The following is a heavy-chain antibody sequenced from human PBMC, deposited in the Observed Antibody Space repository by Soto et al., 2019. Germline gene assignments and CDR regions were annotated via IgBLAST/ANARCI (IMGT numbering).Heavy chain of an antibody. D-gene: IGHD5-12*01. Sequence: EVQLVESGGGLVKPGESLGLSCAASGFSFSDAWMNWVRQAPGKGQSKTDGGTTDYAAPVNGRFSISRDDSKNTRYLQMSSLKTDDTAVYYCTRGRLSGHYTDYWGRGTLVTVSS. CDR3: TRGRLSGHYTDY. CDR1: GFSFSDAW. CDR2: SKTDGGTT. J-gene: IGHJ4*02. V-gene: IGHV3-15*07.